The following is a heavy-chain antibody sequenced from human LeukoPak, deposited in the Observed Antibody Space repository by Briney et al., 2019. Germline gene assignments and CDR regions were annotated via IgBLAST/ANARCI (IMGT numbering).Heavy chain of an antibody. J-gene: IGHJ4*02. CDR1: GFTVSSNY. D-gene: IGHD5-18*01. V-gene: IGHV3-66*04. CDR3: ARRNYSRRMQGWKIRDTPLVTVWQV. Sequence: GGSLRLSCAASGFTVSSNYMSWVRQAPGKGLEWVSVIFSDGNTYYADSVKGRFSISRDNSKNTLYLQMNSLRAEDTAVYYCARRNYSRRMQGWKIRDTPLVTVWQVWGQGTLVTVSS. CDR2: IFSDGNT.